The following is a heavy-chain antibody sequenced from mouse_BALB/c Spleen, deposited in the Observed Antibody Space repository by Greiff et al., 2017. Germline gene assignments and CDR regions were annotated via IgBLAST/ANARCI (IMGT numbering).Heavy chain of an antibody. V-gene: IGHV5-4*02. CDR1: GFTFSDYY. D-gene: IGHD4-1*01. Sequence: EVMLVESGGGLVKPGGSLKLSCAASGFTFSDYYMYWVRQTPEKRLEWVATISDGGSYTYYPDSVKGRFTISRDNAKNNLYLQMSSLKSEDTAMYYCARDGRPTAMDYWGQGTSVTVSS. J-gene: IGHJ4*01. CDR2: ISDGGSYT. CDR3: ARDGRPTAMDY.